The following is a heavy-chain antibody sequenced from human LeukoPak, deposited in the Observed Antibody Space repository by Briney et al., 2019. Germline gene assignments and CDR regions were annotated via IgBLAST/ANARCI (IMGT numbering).Heavy chain of an antibody. V-gene: IGHV1-18*04. D-gene: IGHD3-10*01. J-gene: IGHJ4*02. CDR3: AREAPGSGSYYNPRYYFDY. CDR1: GYTFTSYG. Sequence: GASVKVSCKASGYTFTSYGISWVRQAPGQGLEWMGWISAYNGNTNYAQKLQGRVTMTTDISTSTAYMELRSLRSDDTAVYYCAREAPGSGSYYNPRYYFDYWGQGTLVTVSS. CDR2: ISAYNGNT.